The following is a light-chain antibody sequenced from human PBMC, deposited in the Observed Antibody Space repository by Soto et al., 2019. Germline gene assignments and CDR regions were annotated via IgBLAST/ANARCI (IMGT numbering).Light chain of an antibody. CDR2: GAS. V-gene: IGKV3-15*01. CDR3: QQHHNWPPTWT. Sequence: IVMTQSPATMFVSPGEAATLSCRASQSVSSNLAWYQQKPGQAPRLLIYGASTRATGIPARFSGSGSGTEFTLTISSLQSEDFAVYYCQQHHNWPPTWTFGQGTKVDIK. J-gene: IGKJ1*01. CDR1: QSVSSN.